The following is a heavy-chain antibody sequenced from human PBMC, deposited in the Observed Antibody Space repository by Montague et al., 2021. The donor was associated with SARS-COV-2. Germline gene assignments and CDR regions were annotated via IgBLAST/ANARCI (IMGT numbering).Heavy chain of an antibody. V-gene: IGHV4-34*01. CDR3: ARGRPVQGSFRHFDSISSGALDI. CDR1: RGSFSNYY. D-gene: IGHD3-9*01. CDR2: INQGGAP. J-gene: IGHJ3*02. Sequence: SETLSLTCAVSRGSFSNYYWTWIRQSPGKGLEWIGEINQGGAPNYTPSLKSRVTISLDTSKKQISLKLSSVIVADTAVFFCARGRPVQGSFRHFDSISSGALDIWAQGSLVIVSS.